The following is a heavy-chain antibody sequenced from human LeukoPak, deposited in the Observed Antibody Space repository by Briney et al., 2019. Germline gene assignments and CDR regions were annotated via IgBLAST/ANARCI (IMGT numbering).Heavy chain of an antibody. J-gene: IGHJ4*02. CDR2: INPSGGST. Sequence: ASVKVSCKSSGYTFTSNYMRWVRQAAGQGLEWMGIINPSGGSTRYAQKFQGRVTMTRDTSTSTVYMDLSSLRSEDTAVYYCARDGGHSYEFDSWGQGTLVTVSS. V-gene: IGHV1-46*01. CDR3: ARDGGHSYEFDS. CDR1: GYTFTSNY. D-gene: IGHD5-18*01.